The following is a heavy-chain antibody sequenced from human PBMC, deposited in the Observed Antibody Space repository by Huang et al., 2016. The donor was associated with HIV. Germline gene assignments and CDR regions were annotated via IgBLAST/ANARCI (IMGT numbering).Heavy chain of an antibody. CDR2: ISYDGSNK. CDR3: ARDLWLRDLYYYYYMDV. Sequence: AASRFTFSNYAMHWVRQAPGKGLEWVAVISYDGSNKYYADSVKGRFTISRDNSNNTLYLKMNSLRAEDTAVYYCARDLWLRDLYYYYYMDVWGKGTTVTVSS. D-gene: IGHD5-12*01. CDR1: RFTFSNYA. V-gene: IGHV3-30-3*01. J-gene: IGHJ6*03.